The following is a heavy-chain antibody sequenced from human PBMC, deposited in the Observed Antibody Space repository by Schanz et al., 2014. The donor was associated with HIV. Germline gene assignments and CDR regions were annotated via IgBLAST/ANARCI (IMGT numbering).Heavy chain of an antibody. CDR2: ISGSGSST. D-gene: IGHD1-26*01. CDR3: ARDSGSYVYFDD. J-gene: IGHJ4*02. Sequence: EVQLLESGGHLVQPGGSLRLSCAASGFTFSNSAMSWVRQAPAKGLEWVSLISGSGSSTYYADSVKGRFTISRDNSKNTLPLQMNSLRAEDTALYYCARDSGSYVYFDDWGQGTLVTVSS. V-gene: IGHV3-23*01. CDR1: GFTFSNSA.